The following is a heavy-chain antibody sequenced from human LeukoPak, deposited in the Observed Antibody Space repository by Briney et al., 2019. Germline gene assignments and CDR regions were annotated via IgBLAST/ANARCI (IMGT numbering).Heavy chain of an antibody. D-gene: IGHD3-22*01. CDR3: ARGRIAKIVVVHSFTYGMDV. CDR2: ISDYTGDT. CDR1: GGSFTDYF. V-gene: IGHV4-34*01. J-gene: IGHJ6*02. Sequence: KPSETLSLTCTVFGGSFTDYFWTWIRHSPGKGLEWIGEISDYTGDTKYNPSLNSRVSISLEKSKNQLSLELRSVTAADTAVYYCARGRIAKIVVVHSFTYGMDVWGQGTTVTVSS.